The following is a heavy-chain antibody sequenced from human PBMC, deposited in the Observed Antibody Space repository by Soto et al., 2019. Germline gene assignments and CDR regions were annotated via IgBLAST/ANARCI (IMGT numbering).Heavy chain of an antibody. Sequence: HPGGSLRLSCAASGFTFSSYAMSWVRQAPGKGLEWVSAISGSGGSTYYADSVKGRFTISRDNSKNTLYLQMNSLRAEDTAVYYCAKDLRLVVVPAALGYWGQGTLVTVSS. V-gene: IGHV3-23*01. CDR3: AKDLRLVVVPAALGY. CDR2: ISGSGGST. D-gene: IGHD2-2*01. CDR1: GFTFSSYA. J-gene: IGHJ4*02.